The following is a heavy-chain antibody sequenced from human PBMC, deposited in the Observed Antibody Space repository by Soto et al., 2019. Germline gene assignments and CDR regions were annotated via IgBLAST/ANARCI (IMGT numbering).Heavy chain of an antibody. CDR1: GFTFSSYS. Sequence: GSLRLSCAASGFTFSSYSMSWVRQAPGKGLEWVSAISGSGGSTYYADSVKGRFTISRDNSKNTLYLQMNSLRAEDTAVYYCVKHQVSLVRGISPFDYWGQGALVTVSS. V-gene: IGHV3-23*01. CDR2: ISGSGGST. D-gene: IGHD3-10*01. J-gene: IGHJ4*02. CDR3: VKHQVSLVRGISPFDY.